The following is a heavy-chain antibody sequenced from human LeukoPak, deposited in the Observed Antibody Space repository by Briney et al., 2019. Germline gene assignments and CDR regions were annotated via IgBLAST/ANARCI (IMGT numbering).Heavy chain of an antibody. V-gene: IGHV4-4*07. D-gene: IGHD3-22*01. J-gene: IGHJ4*02. Sequence: SPSETLSLTCTVSGGSISSYYWSWIRQPPGKGLEWIGRIYTSGSTNYNPSLKSRVTMSVDTSKNQFSLKLSSVTAADTAVYYCARDSYYYDSSGYYRFDYWGQGTLVTVSS. CDR1: GGSISSYY. CDR3: ARDSYYYDSSGYYRFDY. CDR2: IYTSGST.